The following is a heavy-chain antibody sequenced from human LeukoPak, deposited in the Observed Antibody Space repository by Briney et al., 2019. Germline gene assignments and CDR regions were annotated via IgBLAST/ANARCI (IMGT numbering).Heavy chain of an antibody. CDR2: IYSGGST. V-gene: IGHV3-66*01. D-gene: IGHD2-2*01. CDR3: ARGYQLLHFGVA. Sequence: GGSLRLSCAASGFTVSSNYMSWVRQAPGNGLEWVSVIYSGGSTYYADSVKGRFTISRDNSKNTLYLQMNSLRAEDTAVYYCARGYQLLHFGVAWGQGTTVTVSS. J-gene: IGHJ6*02. CDR1: GFTVSSNY.